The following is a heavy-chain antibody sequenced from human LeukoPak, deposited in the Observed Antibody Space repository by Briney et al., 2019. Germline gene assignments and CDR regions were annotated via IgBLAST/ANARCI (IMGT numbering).Heavy chain of an antibody. CDR2: ISAYNGNT. D-gene: IGHD5-18*01. J-gene: IGHJ6*03. CDR1: GYSFTSHS. Sequence: GASVKVSCKASGYSFTSHSMHWVRQAPGQRLEWMGWISAYNGNTNYAQKLQGRVTMTTDTSTSTAYMELRSLRSDDTAVYYCARDSALRGYSYGYRYYYYMDVWGKGTTVTISS. CDR3: ARDSALRGYSYGYRYYYYMDV. V-gene: IGHV1-18*01.